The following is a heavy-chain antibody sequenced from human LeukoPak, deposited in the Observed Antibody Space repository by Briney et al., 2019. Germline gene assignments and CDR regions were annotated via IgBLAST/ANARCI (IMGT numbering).Heavy chain of an antibody. CDR1: GFTFSSYS. V-gene: IGHV3-48*01. J-gene: IGHJ6*03. Sequence: GGSLRLSCAASGFTFSSYSMNWVRQAPGKGLEWVSYISSSSSTIYYADSVKGRFTISRDNAKNSLYLQMNSLRAEDTAVYYCARRGIVVVPAAIDYYYYYMDVWGKGTTVTVSS. CDR3: ARRGIVVVPAAIDYYYYYMDV. D-gene: IGHD2-2*01. CDR2: ISSSSSTI.